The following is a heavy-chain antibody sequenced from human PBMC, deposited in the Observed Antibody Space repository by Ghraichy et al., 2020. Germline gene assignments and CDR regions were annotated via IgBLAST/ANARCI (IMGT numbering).Heavy chain of an antibody. V-gene: IGHV1-2*02. Sequence: ASVKVSCKIARAHVCTPYTPGNLVCPLLLVEWLGWIDPKSGVTNYVQRFQDRVTMTRDTSISTAYMELSRLTSDDSAIYYCAREYSIEAYHFWGQGTLVTV. D-gene: IGHD6-13*01. CDR2: IDPKSGVT. CDR1: RAHVCTPY. CDR3: AREYSIEAYHF. J-gene: IGHJ4*02.